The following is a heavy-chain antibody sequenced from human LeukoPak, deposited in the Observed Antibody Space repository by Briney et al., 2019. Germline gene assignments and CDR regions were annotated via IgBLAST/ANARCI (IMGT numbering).Heavy chain of an antibody. V-gene: IGHV4-59*01. Sequence: SETLSLTCTVSGGSISSYYWSWIRQPPGKGLEWIGYIYYSGSTNYNPSLKSRVTISVNTSKNQFSLKLSSVTAADTAVYYCARLYSGSYYDYWGQGTLVTVSS. D-gene: IGHD1-26*01. CDR3: ARLYSGSYYDY. CDR1: GGSISSYY. J-gene: IGHJ4*02. CDR2: IYYSGST.